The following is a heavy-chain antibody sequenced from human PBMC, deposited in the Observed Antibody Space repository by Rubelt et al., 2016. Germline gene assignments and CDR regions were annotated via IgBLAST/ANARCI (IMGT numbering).Heavy chain of an antibody. CDR3: ARGAVAGRYGMDV. CDR2: VYSGGGGGT. V-gene: IGHV3-66*01. J-gene: IGHJ6*02. Sequence: LVQPGGSLRLSCAASGFTFRNYWMSWVRQAPGKGLEWVSVVYSGGGGGTYYADSVKDRFTISRDNSKYTLYLQMNSLRAEDTAVYYCARGAVAGRYGMDVWGQGTTVTVS. CDR1: GFTFRNYW. D-gene: IGHD3-10*01.